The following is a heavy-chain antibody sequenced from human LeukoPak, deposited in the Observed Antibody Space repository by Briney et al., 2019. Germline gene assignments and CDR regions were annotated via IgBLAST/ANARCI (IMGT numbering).Heavy chain of an antibody. CDR3: ARSEMGYYNYYMDV. J-gene: IGHJ6*03. CDR1: GFTFSSYS. Sequence: GGSLRLSCAASGFTFSSYSMNWVRQAPGKGLEWVSFISSSSSYIYYADSVKGRFTISRDNAKNSLYLQMNSLRAEDTAAYYCARSEMGYYNYYMDVWGKGTTVTISS. CDR2: ISSSSSYI. D-gene: IGHD5-24*01. V-gene: IGHV3-21*01.